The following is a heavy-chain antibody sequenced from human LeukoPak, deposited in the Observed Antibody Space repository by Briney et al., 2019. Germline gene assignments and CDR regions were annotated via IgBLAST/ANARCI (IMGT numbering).Heavy chain of an antibody. D-gene: IGHD3-22*01. Sequence: ASVKVSCKASGYTFTSYYMHWVRQAPGQGLEWMGIINPSGGSTSYAQKFQGRVTMTRDTSKSAVYMELSSLRSEDTAVYYCARILAHDSSGYYFPLWGQGTLVTVSS. J-gene: IGHJ4*02. CDR1: GYTFTSYY. V-gene: IGHV1-46*01. CDR2: INPSGGST. CDR3: ARILAHDSSGYYFPL.